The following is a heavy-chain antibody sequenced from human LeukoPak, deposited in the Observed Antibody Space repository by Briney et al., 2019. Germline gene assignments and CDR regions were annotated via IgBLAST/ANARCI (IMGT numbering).Heavy chain of an antibody. CDR2: ISSSSSYI. D-gene: IGHD5-18*01. CDR1: GFTFSSYS. CDR3: ARERDFRIQLWLPYGMDV. Sequence: GGSLRLSCAASGFTFSSYSVNWVRQAPGKGLEWVSSISSSSSYIYYADSVKGRFTISRDNAKNSLYLQMNSLRAEDTAVYYCARERDFRIQLWLPYGMDVWGQGTTVTVSS. V-gene: IGHV3-21*01. J-gene: IGHJ6*02.